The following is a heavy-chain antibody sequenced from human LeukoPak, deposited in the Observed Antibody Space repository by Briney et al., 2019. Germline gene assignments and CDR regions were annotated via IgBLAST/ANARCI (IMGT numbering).Heavy chain of an antibody. CDR2: IYSGGST. Sequence: PGGSLRLSCAASGFTFSSYSMNWVRQSPGKGLEWVSLIYSGGSTYYADSVKGRFTISRDNSKNTLYLQMNSLRAEDTAVYYCAAYSSLDYWGQGALVTVSS. J-gene: IGHJ4*02. D-gene: IGHD6-19*01. V-gene: IGHV3-66*01. CDR1: GFTFSSYS. CDR3: AAYSSLDY.